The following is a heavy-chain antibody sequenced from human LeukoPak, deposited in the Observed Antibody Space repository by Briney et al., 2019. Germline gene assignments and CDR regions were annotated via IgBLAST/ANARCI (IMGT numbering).Heavy chain of an antibody. CDR3: TTVYCSGDSCYYY. V-gene: IGHV3-15*01. D-gene: IGHD2-15*01. Sequence: GGSLRRSCAASGFTFSNAWMSWVRQAPGKGLEWVGRIKSKTDGGTTDYAAPVKGRFTISRDDPNNTLYLQVNSLKTEDTAVYYCTTVYCSGDSCYYYWGQGTLVTVSS. J-gene: IGHJ4*02. CDR2: IKSKTDGGTT. CDR1: GFTFSNAW.